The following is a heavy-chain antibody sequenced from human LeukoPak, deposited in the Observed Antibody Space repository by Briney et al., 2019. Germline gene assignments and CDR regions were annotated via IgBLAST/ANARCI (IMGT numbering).Heavy chain of an antibody. J-gene: IGHJ4*02. CDR3: AREYYDSSGYYLEEGSYYFDY. V-gene: IGHV4-39*02. Sequence: SETLSLTCTVSGGSISSSSYYWGWIRQPPGKGLEWIGSIYYSGSTYYNPSLKSRVTISVDTSKNQFSLKLSSVTAADTAVYYCAREYYDSSGYYLEEGSYYFDYWGQGTLVTVSS. D-gene: IGHD3-22*01. CDR2: IYYSGST. CDR1: GGSISSSSYY.